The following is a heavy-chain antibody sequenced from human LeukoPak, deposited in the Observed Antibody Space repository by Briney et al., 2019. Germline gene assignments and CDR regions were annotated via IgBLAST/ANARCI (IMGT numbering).Heavy chain of an antibody. CDR2: INPNTGDT. V-gene: IGHV1-2*02. CDR1: GFTFNAYY. Sequence: ASVKVSCKASGFTFNAYYIHWVRQAPGQGLEWMGWINPNTGDTNFAQKFQGRVAMTRDTSLSTAYMDLSRLTSDDTAVYYCTRDWPGISLHFDLWGRGTLITVSS. J-gene: IGHJ2*01. D-gene: IGHD2-15*01. CDR3: TRDWPGISLHFDL.